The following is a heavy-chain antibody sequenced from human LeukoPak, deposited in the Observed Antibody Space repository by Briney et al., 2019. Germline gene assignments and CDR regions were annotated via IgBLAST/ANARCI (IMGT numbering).Heavy chain of an antibody. J-gene: IGHJ5*02. CDR2: IWYDGSNK. V-gene: IGHV3-33*01. D-gene: IGHD1-26*01. Sequence: GGSLRLSCAASGFTFSSYGMHWVRQAPGKGLEWVAVIWYDGSNKYYADSVKGRFTISRDNSKNTLYLQMNSLRAEDTAVYYCARGKSSGSSSDWFDPWGQGTLVTVSS. CDR1: GFTFSSYG. CDR3: ARGKSSGSSSDWFDP.